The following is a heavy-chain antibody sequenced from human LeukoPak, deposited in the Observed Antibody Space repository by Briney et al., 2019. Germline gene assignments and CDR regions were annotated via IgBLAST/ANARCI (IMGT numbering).Heavy chain of an antibody. V-gene: IGHV4-61*01. J-gene: IGHJ4*02. D-gene: IGHD5-18*01. Sequence: KPSETLSLTCTVSGDSISSSSYYWSWIRQPPGKGLEWIGYIYYSGHTIYNPSLKSRVTISVDTSKNQFSLKMRSVTAADTAVYYCARDRRDTSMVWDYWGQGTLVTVSS. CDR2: IYYSGHT. CDR3: ARDRRDTSMVWDY. CDR1: GDSISSSSYY.